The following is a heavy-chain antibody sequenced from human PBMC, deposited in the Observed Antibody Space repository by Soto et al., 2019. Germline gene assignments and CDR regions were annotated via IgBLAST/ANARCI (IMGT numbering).Heavy chain of an antibody. CDR3: ARAETPFDHFFCSSSCYCYYMDV. V-gene: IGHV4-59*08. CDR2: VHYSGST. J-gene: IGHJ6*03. Sequence: SQTLSLTCTVSGGSIRGYSWRWIRQPPGKGLEWIGYVHYSGSTNYNPSLKSRVTISVDTSKNQFSLKLSSGTAADTAGYYCARAETPFDHFFCSSSCYCYYMDVWGRGTSVTVSS. D-gene: IGHD2-2*01. CDR1: GGSIRGYS.